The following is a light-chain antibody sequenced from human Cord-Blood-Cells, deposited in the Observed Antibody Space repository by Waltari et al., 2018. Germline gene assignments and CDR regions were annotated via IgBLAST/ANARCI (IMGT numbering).Light chain of an antibody. Sequence: EIVMTQSPATLSVSPGARATLSCRASQSVSSTLAWYQQKPGQAPRLLIYGASTRATGIPARFSGSGSGTEFTLTISSLQSEDFAVYYCQQYNNWPSWTFGQGTKVEIK. J-gene: IGKJ1*01. V-gene: IGKV3-15*01. CDR3: QQYNNWPSWT. CDR2: GAS. CDR1: QSVSST.